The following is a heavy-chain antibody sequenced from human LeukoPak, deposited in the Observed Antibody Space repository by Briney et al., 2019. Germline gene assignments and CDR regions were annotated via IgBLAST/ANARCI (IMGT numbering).Heavy chain of an antibody. CDR1: GGSISSGGYS. V-gene: IGHV4-30-2*01. CDR2: IYHSGST. Sequence: PSETLSLTCAVSGGSISSGGYSWSWIRQPPGKGLEWIGYIYHSGSTYYNPSLKSRVTISVDTSKNQFSLKLSSVTAADTAVYYCARQVAGTDYYYGMDVWGQGTTVTVSS. D-gene: IGHD6-19*01. J-gene: IGHJ6*02. CDR3: ARQVAGTDYYYGMDV.